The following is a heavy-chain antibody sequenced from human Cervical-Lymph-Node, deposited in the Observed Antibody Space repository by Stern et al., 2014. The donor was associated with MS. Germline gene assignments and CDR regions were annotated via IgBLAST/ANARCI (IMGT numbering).Heavy chain of an antibody. CDR1: GFSLSTSGMR. CDR2: IDWDDYK. Sequence: QVTLKESGPALVKPTQTLTLTCTFSGFSLSTSGMRVNWIRQPPGKALEWLARIDWDDYKLYSTSLKTRLSISKDTSKNQVVLIMTNMDPVDTATYYCARITGSGGAFDYWGQGTLVTVSS. CDR3: ARITGSGGAFDY. V-gene: IGHV2-70*04. J-gene: IGHJ4*02. D-gene: IGHD2-21*01.